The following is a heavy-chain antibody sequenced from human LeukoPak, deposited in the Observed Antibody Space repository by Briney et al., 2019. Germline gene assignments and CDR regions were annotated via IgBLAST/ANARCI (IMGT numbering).Heavy chain of an antibody. CDR2: IWYDGSNK. CDR3: ARTHMYFYYGMDV. Sequence: GGSLRLSCAASGFTFSSYGMHWVRQAPGKGLEWVAVIWYDGSNKYYADSVKGRFTISRDNSKNTLYLQMNSLRAEDTAVYYCARTHMYFYYGMDVWGQGTTVTVSS. V-gene: IGHV3-33*01. CDR1: GFTFSSYG. D-gene: IGHD2-21*01. J-gene: IGHJ6*02.